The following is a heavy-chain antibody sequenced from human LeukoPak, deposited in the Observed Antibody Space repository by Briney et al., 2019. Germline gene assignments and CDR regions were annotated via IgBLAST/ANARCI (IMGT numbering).Heavy chain of an antibody. CDR2: IYYSGST. CDR1: GGSISSYY. Sequence: PSETLSLTCTVSGGSISSYYWSWIRQPPGKGLEWIGYIYYSGSTNYNPSLKSRVTISVGTSKNQFSLKLSSVTAADTAVYYCARLELAVAGFHFDYWGQGTLVTVSS. CDR3: ARLELAVAGFHFDY. V-gene: IGHV4-59*08. D-gene: IGHD6-19*01. J-gene: IGHJ4*02.